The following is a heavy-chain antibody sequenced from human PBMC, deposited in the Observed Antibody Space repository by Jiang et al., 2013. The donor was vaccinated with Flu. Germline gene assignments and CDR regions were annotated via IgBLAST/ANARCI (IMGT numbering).Heavy chain of an antibody. J-gene: IGHJ5*02. V-gene: IGHV5-51*01. Sequence: GAEVKKPGESLKISCKGSGYTFTDHWIGWVRQMPGKGLEWMGIIYPGDSDTRYSPSFQGQVTLSADKSTSTAFLQWSSLKGSDTAMYYCARPRALYFCARLNIEYCSRGVCSWFDPWGQGALVTVSS. CDR3: ARPRALYFCARLNIEYCSRGVCSWFDP. CDR1: GYTFTDHW. D-gene: IGHD2/OR15-2a*01. CDR2: IYPGDSDT.